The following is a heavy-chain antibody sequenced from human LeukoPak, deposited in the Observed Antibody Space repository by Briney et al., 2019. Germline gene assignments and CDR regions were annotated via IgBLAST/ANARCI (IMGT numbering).Heavy chain of an antibody. CDR2: INGDGSIT. D-gene: IGHD4-17*01. J-gene: IGHJ4*02. CDR1: GFTFSSSW. Sequence: TGGSLRLSCAASGFTFSSSWLYWVRQAPGKGLVWVSRINGDGSITSYADSVKGRFTISRDNAKNTLYLQMNSLRAEDTAVYYCTRWVTTIDYWGQGTLVTVSS. CDR3: TRWVTTIDY. V-gene: IGHV3-74*01.